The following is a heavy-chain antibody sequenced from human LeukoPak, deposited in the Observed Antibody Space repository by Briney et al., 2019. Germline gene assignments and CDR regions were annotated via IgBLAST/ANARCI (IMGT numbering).Heavy chain of an antibody. J-gene: IGHJ4*02. D-gene: IGHD1-26*01. CDR3: ARARWDRARYFDY. V-gene: IGHV1-2*02. CDR2: INPNSGGT. CDR1: GYTFTGFY. Sequence: ASVKVSCKASGYTFTGFYIHWVRQAPGQGLEWMGWINPNSGGTIYAQKFQGRVTMTRDTSISTAYMELSRLRSDDTAVYYCARARWDRARYFDYWGQGTLVTVSS.